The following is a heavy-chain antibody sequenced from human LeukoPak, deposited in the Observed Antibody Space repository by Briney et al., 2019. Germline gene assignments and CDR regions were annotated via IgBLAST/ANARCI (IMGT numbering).Heavy chain of an antibody. CDR3: ARDLYPGYPGRN. J-gene: IGHJ4*02. V-gene: IGHV4-59*01. Sequence: SETLSLTCTVSGGSISSYYWSWIRQPPGKGLGWIGYIYYSGSTNYNPSLKSRVTISVDTSKDQFSLKLSSVTAADTAVYYCARDLYPGYPGRNWGQGTLVTVSS. D-gene: IGHD5-18*01. CDR2: IYYSGST. CDR1: GGSISSYY.